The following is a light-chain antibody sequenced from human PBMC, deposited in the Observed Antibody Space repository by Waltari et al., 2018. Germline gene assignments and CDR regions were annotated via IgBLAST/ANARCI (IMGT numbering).Light chain of an antibody. CDR1: QEISNY. CDR2: GTS. V-gene: IGKV1-27*01. J-gene: IGKJ3*01. Sequence: DIQMTQSPSSLSASVGDRVTITCRVSQEISNYLAWYQQKPGKVPKLLIYGTSTSQPGVPSRFSGSGSGTDYTLTISSLQPEDVATYYCQKYNSEPLTFGPGTRVDIK. CDR3: QKYNSEPLT.